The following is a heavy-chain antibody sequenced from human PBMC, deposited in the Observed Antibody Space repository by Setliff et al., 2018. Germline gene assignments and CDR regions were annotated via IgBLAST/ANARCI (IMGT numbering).Heavy chain of an antibody. CDR3: ARDRISRYYDSGAHAFDI. CDR2: ISPSSSHI. J-gene: IGHJ3*02. D-gene: IGHD3-22*01. V-gene: IGHV3-21*04. Sequence: ETLSLSCAASGFTFSTYSLIWVRQAPETGLEWVSSISPSSSHIYYADSVKGRFTISRDNVKNSLYLQMSSLRAEDTAVYYCARDRISRYYDSGAHAFDIWGQGTMVTVSS. CDR1: GFTFSTYS.